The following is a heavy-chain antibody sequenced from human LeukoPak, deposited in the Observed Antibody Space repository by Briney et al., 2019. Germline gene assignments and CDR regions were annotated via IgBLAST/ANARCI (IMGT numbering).Heavy chain of an antibody. Sequence: GASVEVSCKASGYTFTGYYMHWVRQAPGQGLEWMGGIIPIFGTANYAQKFQGRVTITADESTSTAYMELSSLRSEDTAVYYCASHGVVVPAASGSRNWFDPWGQGTLVTVSS. CDR1: GYTFTGYY. J-gene: IGHJ5*02. V-gene: IGHV1-69*13. D-gene: IGHD2-2*01. CDR3: ASHGVVVPAASGSRNWFDP. CDR2: IIPIFGTA.